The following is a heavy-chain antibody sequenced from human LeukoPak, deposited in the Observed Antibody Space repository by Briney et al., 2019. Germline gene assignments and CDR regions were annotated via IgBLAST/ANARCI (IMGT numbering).Heavy chain of an antibody. CDR2: IDPNSGGT. D-gene: IGHD1-20*01. CDR1: GYTFTGYY. Sequence: GASVKVSCKASGYTFTGYYIHWVRQAPGQGLEWMGRIDPNSGGTDYAQKFLGRVTMARDTSISTAYMDLSGLRSDDTAVYYCAREGSNWKQFDYWGQGTVVTVSS. V-gene: IGHV1-2*06. CDR3: AREGSNWKQFDY. J-gene: IGHJ4*02.